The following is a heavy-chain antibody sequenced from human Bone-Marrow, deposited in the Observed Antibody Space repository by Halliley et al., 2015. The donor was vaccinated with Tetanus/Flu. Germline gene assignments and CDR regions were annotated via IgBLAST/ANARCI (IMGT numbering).Heavy chain of an antibody. CDR3: ARVLLPAHRPNY. Sequence: TLSLTCTVSGGSISTYYWSWIRQPPGKGLEWIGYIYYSGTTNYNPSLKSRVTISVDTSKNQFSLRLSSVTAADTAVYYCARVLLPAHRPNYWGPGPLFTFSS. J-gene: IGHJ4*02. CDR1: GGSISTYY. CDR2: IYYSGTT. V-gene: IGHV4-59*01. D-gene: IGHD2-15*01.